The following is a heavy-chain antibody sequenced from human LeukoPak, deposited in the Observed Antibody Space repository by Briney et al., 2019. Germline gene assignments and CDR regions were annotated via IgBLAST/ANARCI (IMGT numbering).Heavy chain of an antibody. CDR1: GYTFTRYG. CDR3: ARSPLYCSGGSCTNWFDP. CDR2: ISAYNGNT. D-gene: IGHD2-15*01. J-gene: IGHJ5*02. V-gene: IGHV1-18*04. Sequence: GASVKVSCKASGYTFTRYGISWVRQAPGQGLEWMGWISAYNGNTNYAQKLQGRVTMTTDTSTSTAYMELRSLRSDDTAVYYCARSPLYCSGGSCTNWFDPWGQGTLVTVSS.